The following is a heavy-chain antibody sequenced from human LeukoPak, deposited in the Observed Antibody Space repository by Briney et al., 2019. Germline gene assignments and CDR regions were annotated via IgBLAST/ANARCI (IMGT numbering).Heavy chain of an antibody. CDR1: GDSISSSGYY. D-gene: IGHD3-10*01. CDR3: ARHLGSGTYYAPFDY. Sequence: PSETLSLTCTVSGDSISSSGYYWAWIRQPPGKGLEWIGNIYYNGDTYYNPSLKSRVTISVDTSENHFSLRLISLTAADTAVYYCARHLGSGTYYAPFDYGGQGILVTVSS. J-gene: IGHJ4*02. CDR2: IYYNGDT. V-gene: IGHV4-39*01.